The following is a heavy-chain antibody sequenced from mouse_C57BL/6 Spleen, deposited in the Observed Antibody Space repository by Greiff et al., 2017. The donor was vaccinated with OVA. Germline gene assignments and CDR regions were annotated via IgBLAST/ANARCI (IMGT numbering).Heavy chain of an antibody. D-gene: IGHD2-5*01. J-gene: IGHJ4*01. Sequence: QVQLQQSGAELVKPGASVKMSCKASGYTFTTYPIAWMQQNHGKSLEWIGNFHPYNDDTKYNEKFKGKATLTVEKSSSTVYLELSRLTSDDSAVYYCARISNYVGYAMDYWGQGTSVTVSS. CDR1: GYTFTTYP. CDR3: ARISNYVGYAMDY. V-gene: IGHV1-47*01. CDR2: FHPYNDDT.